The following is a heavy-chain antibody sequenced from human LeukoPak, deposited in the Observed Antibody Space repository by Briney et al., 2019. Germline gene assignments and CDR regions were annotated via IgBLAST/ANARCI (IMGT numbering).Heavy chain of an antibody. J-gene: IGHJ4*02. V-gene: IGHV3-64D*06. D-gene: IGHD2-2*01. CDR1: GFTFSSYA. CDR3: VGRYCSSTSCPHYFDY. CDR2: ISSNGGST. Sequence: GGSLRLSCSASGFTFSSYAMHWVRQAPGKGLEYVSAISSNGGSTYYADSVKGRLTISRDNSKNTLYLQMSSLRAEDTAVYYCVGRYCSSTSCPHYFDYWGQGTLVTVSS.